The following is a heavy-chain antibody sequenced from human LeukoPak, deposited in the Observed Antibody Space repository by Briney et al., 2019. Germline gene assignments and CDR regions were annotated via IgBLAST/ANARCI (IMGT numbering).Heavy chain of an antibody. CDR1: GFTFSSYS. J-gene: IGHJ4*02. V-gene: IGHV3-21*01. Sequence: GSLRLSCAASGFTFSSYSMDWVRQAPGNPLEWVSSISSSSSYIYYADSVKRRFTISRDNAKNSLYLQLNSLRAEDTAVYYCAIVLGGTLDQGGFDYWGQGTLVTVSS. CDR2: ISSSSSYI. D-gene: IGHD1/OR15-1a*01. CDR3: AIVLGGTLDQGGFDY.